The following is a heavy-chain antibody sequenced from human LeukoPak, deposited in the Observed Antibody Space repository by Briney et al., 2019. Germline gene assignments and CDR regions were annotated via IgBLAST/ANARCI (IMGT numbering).Heavy chain of an antibody. J-gene: IGHJ3*02. V-gene: IGHV4-39*07. CDR1: GGSISTSNYY. CDR3: AREDAEQMDNSFDI. CDR2: IFYSGST. Sequence: PSETLSLTCTVSGGSISTSNYYWGWIRQPPGKGLEWIGNIFYSGSTYYSPSLRSRVTISIDTSKNQFSLKLRSVTAADTAVYYCAREDAEQMDNSFDIWGQGTMVTVSS. D-gene: IGHD5-24*01.